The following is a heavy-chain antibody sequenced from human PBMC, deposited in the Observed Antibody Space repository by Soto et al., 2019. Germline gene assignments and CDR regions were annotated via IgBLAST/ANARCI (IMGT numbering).Heavy chain of an antibody. CDR3: ARGMETLAVAGPLPGGADY. J-gene: IGHJ4*02. CDR1: GFTFSSFG. D-gene: IGHD6-19*01. V-gene: IGHV3-33*01. CDR2: IWYDGTNK. Sequence: QVHLVESGGGVVQPGRSLRLSCVASGFTFSSFGMHWVRQAPGKGLEWVAVIWYDGTNKYYADSVKGRFSISRDNAKNTMYLQMNSLRADDTAVYYCARGMETLAVAGPLPGGADYWGQGTLVTVSS.